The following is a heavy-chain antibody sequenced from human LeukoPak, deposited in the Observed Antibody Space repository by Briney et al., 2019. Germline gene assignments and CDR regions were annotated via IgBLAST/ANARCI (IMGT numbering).Heavy chain of an antibody. Sequence: ASVKVSCEASGYTFTSYDINWVRQATGQGLEWMGWMNPNSGNTGYAQKFQGRVTMTRNTSISTAYMELSSLRSEDTAVYYCARDCGGDCYISTRYFDLRGRGTLVTVSS. J-gene: IGHJ2*01. D-gene: IGHD2-21*02. CDR1: GYTFTSYD. CDR2: MNPNSGNT. CDR3: ARDCGGDCYISTRYFDL. V-gene: IGHV1-8*01.